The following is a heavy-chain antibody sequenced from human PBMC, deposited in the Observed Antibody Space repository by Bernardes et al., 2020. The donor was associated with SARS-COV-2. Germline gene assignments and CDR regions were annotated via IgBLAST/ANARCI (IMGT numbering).Heavy chain of an antibody. J-gene: IGHJ4*02. CDR1: GFTFSNYW. D-gene: IGHD1-26*01. CDR3: ARKLDSGTYYGDLGY. CDR2: ISHDGSSI. V-gene: IGHV3-74*01. Sequence: GGSLRLSCAASGFTFSNYWMHWVRQAPGKGLVWVARISHDGSSISYADSVKGRITISRDNSRNTLYLQMNSLRVEDTAVYYCARKLDSGTYYGDLGYWGQGTLVTVSS.